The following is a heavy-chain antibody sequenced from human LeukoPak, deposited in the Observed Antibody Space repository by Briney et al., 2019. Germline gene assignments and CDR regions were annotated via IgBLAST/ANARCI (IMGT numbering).Heavy chain of an antibody. J-gene: IGHJ4*02. CDR3: ATLKDAVTIFDN. D-gene: IGHD4-17*01. CDR1: GFIFSSCW. CDR2: INQDGRDK. Sequence: PGGSLRLSCAASGFIFSSCWMSWVRQAPGKGLEWVASINQDGRDKRHADSVKGRSTISRDNAKNSVYLQVNSLRAEDTAVYYCATLKDAVTIFDNRGQGTLVTVSS. V-gene: IGHV3-7*01.